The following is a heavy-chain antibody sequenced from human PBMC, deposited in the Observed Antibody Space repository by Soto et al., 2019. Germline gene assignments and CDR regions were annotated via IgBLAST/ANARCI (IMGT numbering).Heavy chain of an antibody. D-gene: IGHD4-17*01. CDR3: ARLYCDYCFLPYGVDV. Sequence: GESLKISCEGSGFIFTNFWIGWVRQMPGKGLESMGIISPHDSETRYSPSFQGQVTISVDKAINTAYLQWNNLRASDTAIYYCARLYCDYCFLPYGVDVWGQGTMVTVSS. V-gene: IGHV5-51*01. CDR1: GFIFTNFW. J-gene: IGHJ6*02. CDR2: ISPHDSET.